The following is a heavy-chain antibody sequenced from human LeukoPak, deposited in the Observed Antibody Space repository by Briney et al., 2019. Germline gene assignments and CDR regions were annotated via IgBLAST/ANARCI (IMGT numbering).Heavy chain of an antibody. CDR3: AKGAGGFSYYNWFDP. Sequence: SETLSLTCTVSGGSISSSHYYWGWIRQPPGKGLEWIGSIYYSGTTHYSPSLESRVAISVDTSKNQFSLKVASVTAADTAIYYCAKGAGGFSYYNWFDPWGQGTLVTVSS. V-gene: IGHV4-39*07. J-gene: IGHJ5*02. CDR2: IYYSGTT. D-gene: IGHD5-18*01. CDR1: GGSISSSHYY.